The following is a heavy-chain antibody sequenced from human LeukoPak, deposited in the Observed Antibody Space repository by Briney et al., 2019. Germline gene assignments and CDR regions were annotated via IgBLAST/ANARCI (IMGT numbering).Heavy chain of an antibody. V-gene: IGHV3-23*01. CDR2: ISDSGGST. D-gene: IGHD3-3*01. Sequence: GGSLRLSCAASGFTFSSYAMNWVRQAPGKGLEWVSGISDSGGSTYYADSVKGRFTISRDNSKNTLYLQMNSLRAEDTAVYYCAKSGAEDYYYYYMDVWGKGTTVTVSS. CDR3: AKSGAEDYYYYYMDV. J-gene: IGHJ6*03. CDR1: GFTFSSYA.